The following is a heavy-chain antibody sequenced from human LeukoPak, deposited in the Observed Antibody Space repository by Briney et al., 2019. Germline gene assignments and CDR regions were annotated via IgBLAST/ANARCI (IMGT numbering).Heavy chain of an antibody. Sequence: PGGSLRLSCAASGFTFSSYAMHWVRQAPGKGLEWVAVISYDGSNKYYADSVKGRFTTSRDNSKNTLYLQMNSLRAEDTAVYYCARVSQGSFDYWGQGTLVTVSS. CDR1: GFTFSSYA. CDR2: ISYDGSNK. CDR3: ARVSQGSFDY. D-gene: IGHD3-10*01. V-gene: IGHV3-30-3*01. J-gene: IGHJ4*02.